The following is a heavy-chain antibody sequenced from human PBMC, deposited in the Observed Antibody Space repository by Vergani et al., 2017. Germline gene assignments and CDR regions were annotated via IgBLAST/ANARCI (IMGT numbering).Heavy chain of an antibody. J-gene: IGHJ3*02. Sequence: QVQLQQSGPGLVKPSQTLSLTCAISGDSVSSNSAAWNWIRQSPSRGLEWLGRTYYRSKWYNDYAVSVKSRITINPDTSKNQFSLQLNSVTPEDTAVYYCARGKYENSITMVRGGLDIWGQGTMVTVSS. CDR1: GDSVSSNSAA. CDR2: TYYRSKWYN. CDR3: ARGKYENSITMVRGGLDI. V-gene: IGHV6-1*01. D-gene: IGHD3-10*01.